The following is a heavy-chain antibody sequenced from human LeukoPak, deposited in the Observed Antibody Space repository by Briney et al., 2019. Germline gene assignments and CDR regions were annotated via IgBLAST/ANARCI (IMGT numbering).Heavy chain of an antibody. D-gene: IGHD3-10*01. J-gene: IGHJ5*02. V-gene: IGHV3-74*01. CDR3: ARDPKRGNWFDP. Sequence: QPVGSLRLSCAASGFTFSSYWMHWVRQAPGQGLVWVSRINSDGSNAVYADSVKGRFTISRDNAKNTLYLQMNSLRAEDTAVYYCARDPKRGNWFDPWGQGTLVTVSS. CDR2: INSDGSNA. CDR1: GFTFSSYW.